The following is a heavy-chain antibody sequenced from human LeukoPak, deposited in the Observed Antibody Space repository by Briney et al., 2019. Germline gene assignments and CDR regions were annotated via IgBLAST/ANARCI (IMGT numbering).Heavy chain of an antibody. J-gene: IGHJ6*03. V-gene: IGHV1-69*05. D-gene: IGHD2-2*01. CDR1: GGTFSSYA. CDR3: ARARREGSSPYYYYMDV. CDR2: IIPIFCTA. Sequence: SVKVSCKASGGTFSSYAISWVRQAPGQGLEWMGGIIPIFCTANYAQKFQGRVTITTDESTSTAYMELSSLRSEDTAVYYCARARREGSSPYYYYMDVWGKGTTVTVSS.